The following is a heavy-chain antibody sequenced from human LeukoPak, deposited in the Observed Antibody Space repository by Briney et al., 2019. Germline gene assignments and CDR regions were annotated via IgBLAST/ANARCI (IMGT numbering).Heavy chain of an antibody. CDR2: IYYSGST. CDR1: GGSIGTYY. D-gene: IGHD3-3*01. J-gene: IGHJ1*01. Sequence: ASETLSLTCTVSGGSIGTYYWGWIRQPPGKGLEWIGYIYYSGSTNYNPSLKSRVTISVDTSKNQFSLKLSSVTAADTAVYYCARGGNDFWSGYPGRAQYFQHWGQGTLVTVSS. V-gene: IGHV4-59*12. CDR3: ARGGNDFWSGYPGRAQYFQH.